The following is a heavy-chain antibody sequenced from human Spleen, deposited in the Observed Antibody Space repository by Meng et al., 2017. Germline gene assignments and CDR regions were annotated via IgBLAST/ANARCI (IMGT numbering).Heavy chain of an antibody. CDR2: ISHGSGRT. CDR1: GASISSRDW. D-gene: IGHD2-21*01. Sequence: VHVLGWGPGLARPPGTPYRTCAISGASISSRDWWRWVRQPPGKGLEWIGEISHGSGRTNYNPSLKSRVTISLDKSKNQFSLNVNSVTAADTAVYYCVRNEGYSFGAWGQGTLVTVSS. V-gene: IGHV4-4*03. CDR3: VRNEGYSFGA. J-gene: IGHJ5*02.